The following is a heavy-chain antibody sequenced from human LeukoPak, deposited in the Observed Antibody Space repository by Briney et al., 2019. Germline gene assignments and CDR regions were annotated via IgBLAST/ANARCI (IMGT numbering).Heavy chain of an antibody. CDR2: IKNGGSTT. J-gene: IGHJ4*02. CDR3: TRGAYSNDY. D-gene: IGHD4-11*01. V-gene: IGHV3-74*01. Sequence: GGSLRLSCAASGFTFNSYWMHWVRQAPGKGLVWVSRIKNGGSTTTYADSVKGRFTISRDNAKNTLYLQMSSLRVEDTAVYYCTRGAYSNDYWGQGALVTVSS. CDR1: GFTFNSYW.